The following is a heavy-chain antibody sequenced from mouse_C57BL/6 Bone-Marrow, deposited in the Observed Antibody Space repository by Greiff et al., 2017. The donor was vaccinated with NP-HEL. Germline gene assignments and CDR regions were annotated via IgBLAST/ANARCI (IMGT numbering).Heavy chain of an antibody. D-gene: IGHD3-3*01. CDR3: AREGDGGSWFAY. CDR1: GYTFTSYG. V-gene: IGHV1-81*01. CDR2: IYPRSGNT. J-gene: IGHJ3*01. Sequence: VKLMESGAELARPGASVKLSCKASGYTFTSYGISWVKQRTGQGLEWIGEIYPRSGNTYYNEKFKGKATLTADKSSSTAYMELRSLTSEDSAVYFCAREGDGGSWFAYWGQGTLVTVS.